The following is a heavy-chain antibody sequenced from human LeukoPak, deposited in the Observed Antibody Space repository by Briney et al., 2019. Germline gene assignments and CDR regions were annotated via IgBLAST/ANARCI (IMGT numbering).Heavy chain of an antibody. J-gene: IGHJ4*02. Sequence: PSETLSLTCTVSGDSISSYFWTWIRQPPGKGLEWIGYIYYSGSTTYNPSLKSRVTISIDTSKNQFSLKLNSVTAADTAVYWCVKGGTGHLEYWGQGVLVTVSS. D-gene: IGHD1-1*01. CDR2: IYYSGST. CDR1: GDSISSYF. CDR3: VKGGTGHLEY. V-gene: IGHV4-59*08.